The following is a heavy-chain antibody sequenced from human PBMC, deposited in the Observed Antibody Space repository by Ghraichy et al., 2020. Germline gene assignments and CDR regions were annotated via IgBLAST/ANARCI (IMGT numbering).Heavy chain of an antibody. J-gene: IGHJ6*02. CDR2: IIPIFGTA. V-gene: IGHV1-69*13. Sequence: SVKVSCKASGGTFSSYAISWVRQAPGQGLEWMGGIIPIFGTANYAQKFQGRVTITADESTSTAYMELSSLRSEDTAVYYCARGDRITFGGVIELYYYYGMDVWGQGTTVTVSS. D-gene: IGHD3-16*02. CDR1: GGTFSSYA. CDR3: ARGDRITFGGVIELYYYYGMDV.